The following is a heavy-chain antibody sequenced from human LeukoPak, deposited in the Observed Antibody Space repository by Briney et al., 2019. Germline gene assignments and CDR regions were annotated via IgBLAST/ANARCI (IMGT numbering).Heavy chain of an antibody. CDR1: GGTFSSYS. D-gene: IGHD6-25*01. J-gene: IGHJ4*02. CDR2: ISSSSSTI. Sequence: SCKASGGTFSSYSVNWVRQAPGKGLEWVSYISSSSSTIYYADSVKGRFTISRDNAKNSLYLQMNSLRAEDTALYYCAKDIWSSEAAFDYWGQGTLVTVSS. CDR3: AKDIWSSEAAFDY. V-gene: IGHV3-48*04.